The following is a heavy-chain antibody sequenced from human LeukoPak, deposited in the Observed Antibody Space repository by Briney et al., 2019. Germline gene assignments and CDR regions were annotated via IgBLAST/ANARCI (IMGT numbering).Heavy chain of an antibody. D-gene: IGHD2-15*01. CDR3: ARDSMVAATPEYDY. Sequence: VASVNVSCKASGYTFTNYCISWVRQAPGQGLEWMGLISAHNGNTNYAQKLQGRVTMTKDTSTSTAYMELRSLRSDDTAVYYCARDSMVAATPEYDYWGQGALVTVSS. J-gene: IGHJ4*02. CDR2: ISAHNGNT. CDR1: GYTFTNYC. V-gene: IGHV1-18*04.